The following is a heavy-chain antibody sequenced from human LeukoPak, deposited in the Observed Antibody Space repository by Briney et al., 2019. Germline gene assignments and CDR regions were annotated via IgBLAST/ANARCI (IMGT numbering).Heavy chain of an antibody. CDR3: ARAHQSYCDSSGYYSGVDY. J-gene: IGHJ4*02. V-gene: IGHV1-46*01. CDR2: INPSGGNT. D-gene: IGHD3-22*01. CDR1: GYTFTSYY. Sequence: ASVKVSCKASGYTFTSYYMHWVRQAPGQGLEWMGIINPSGGNTSYAQKFQGRVTMTRDTSTSTVYMELSSLRSEDTAVYYCARAHQSYCDSSGYYSGVDYWGQGTLVTVSS.